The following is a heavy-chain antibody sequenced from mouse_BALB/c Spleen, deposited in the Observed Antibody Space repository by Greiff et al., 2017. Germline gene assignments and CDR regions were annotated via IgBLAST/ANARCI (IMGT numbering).Heavy chain of an antibody. CDR1: GYTFTSYW. D-gene: IGHD2-14*01. CDR3: TTYYRYYAMDY. Sequence: QVQLQQPGAELVRPGASVKLSCKASGYTFTSYWINWVKQRPGQGLEWIGNIYPSDSYTNYNQKFKDKATMTVDKSSSTAYMQLSSPTSEDSAVYYCTTYYRYYAMDYWGQGTSVTVSS. J-gene: IGHJ4*01. CDR2: IYPSDSYT. V-gene: IGHV1-69*02.